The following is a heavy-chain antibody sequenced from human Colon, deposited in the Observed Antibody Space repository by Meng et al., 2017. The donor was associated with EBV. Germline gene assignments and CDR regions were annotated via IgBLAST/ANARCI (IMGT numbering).Heavy chain of an antibody. V-gene: IGHV4-31*03. CDR2: IYYSGST. D-gene: IGHD7-27*01. Sequence: QVQLQESGPGLVKPSQTLSPTCTVSGGSISSGGYYWSWIRQHPGKGLEWIGYIYYSGSTYYNPSLKSRVTISVDTSKNQFSLKLSSVTAADTAVYYCARDTSTWGNKGLDHWGQGILVTVSS. J-gene: IGHJ4*02. CDR3: ARDTSTWGNKGLDH. CDR1: GGSISSGGYY.